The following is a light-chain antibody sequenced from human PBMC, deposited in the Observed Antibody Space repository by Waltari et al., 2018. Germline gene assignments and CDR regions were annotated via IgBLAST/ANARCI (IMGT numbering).Light chain of an antibody. CDR2: AAT. Sequence: DIQMTQSPSSLSASVGDTVTITCRASQGISSYLNWFQQKPGKAPKLLIYAATTLQGGVPSRFSVSGSGTEFTLTISSLQPEDFASYYCLYHNSYPLTFGGGTKVEI. CDR1: QGISSY. CDR3: LYHNSYPLT. V-gene: IGKV1-17*01. J-gene: IGKJ4*01.